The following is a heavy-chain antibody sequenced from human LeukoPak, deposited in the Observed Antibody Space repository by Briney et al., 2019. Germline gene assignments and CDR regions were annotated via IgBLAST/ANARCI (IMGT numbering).Heavy chain of an antibody. CDR1: GGSFSGYY. CDR3: ARGPPPRIQLWSPFDY. Sequence: SETLSLTCAVYGGSFSGYYWSWIRQPPGKGLEWIGEINHSGSTNYNPALKSRVTISVDTSKNQFSLKLSSVTAADTAVYYCARGPPPRIQLWSPFDYWGQGTLVTVSS. D-gene: IGHD5-18*01. CDR2: INHSGST. V-gene: IGHV4-34*01. J-gene: IGHJ4*02.